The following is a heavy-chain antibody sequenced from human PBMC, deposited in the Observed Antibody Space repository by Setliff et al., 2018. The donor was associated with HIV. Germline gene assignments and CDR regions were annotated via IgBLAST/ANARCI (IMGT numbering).Heavy chain of an antibody. Sequence: ASVKVSCKASGYTFTSYGISWVRQAPGQGLEWMGWISGYNGNTKYVQKYQGRVTMTTYTSTSKVDMELRTLRSDDTAVYYCARVPYRSAWFSGGHDAFDVWGQGTMVTVSS. CDR3: ARVPYRSAWFSGGHDAFDV. CDR2: ISGYNGNT. D-gene: IGHD6-19*01. V-gene: IGHV1-18*01. CDR1: GYTFTSYG. J-gene: IGHJ3*01.